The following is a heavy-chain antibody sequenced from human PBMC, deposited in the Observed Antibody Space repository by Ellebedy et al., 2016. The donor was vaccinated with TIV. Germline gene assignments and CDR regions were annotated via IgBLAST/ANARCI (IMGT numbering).Heavy chain of an antibody. CDR2: IDPSDSYT. CDR1: GYSFTSYW. Sequence: GESLKISXKASGYSFTSYWISWVRQMPGKGLEWMGRIDPSDSYTNYSPSFQGHVTISADKSISTAYLQWSSLKASDTAMYYCARGGYYYGSGSRVKQNWFDPWGQGTLVTVAS. D-gene: IGHD3-10*01. V-gene: IGHV5-10-1*01. J-gene: IGHJ5*02. CDR3: ARGGYYYGSGSRVKQNWFDP.